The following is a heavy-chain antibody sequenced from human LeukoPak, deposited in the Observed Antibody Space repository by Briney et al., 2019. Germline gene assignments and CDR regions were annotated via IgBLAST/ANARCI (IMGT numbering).Heavy chain of an antibody. J-gene: IGHJ4*02. V-gene: IGHV3-23*01. CDR1: GFTFSSYA. D-gene: IGHD2-2*01. Sequence: SGGSLRLSCAASGFTFSSYAMSWVRQAPGKGLEWVSAISGSGGSTYYADSVKGRFTISRDNSKNTLYLQMNSLRAEDTAVYYCAKDFIVVVPAAYDYWGQGTLVTVSS. CDR3: AKDFIVVVPAAYDY. CDR2: ISGSGGST.